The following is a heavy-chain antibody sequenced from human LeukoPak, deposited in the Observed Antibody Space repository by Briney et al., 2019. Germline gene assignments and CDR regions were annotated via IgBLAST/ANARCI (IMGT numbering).Heavy chain of an antibody. J-gene: IGHJ4*02. CDR3: AKNYYRSGTYYPNYFDY. CDR2: IRYDGNKE. V-gene: IGHV3-30*02. Sequence: GGSLRLSCAAPGFTFSSYGMHWVRQAPGKGLEWVAFIRYDGNKEDYADSVKGRFTISRDNSKNTLYLQMNSLRPDDTAVYYCAKNYYRSGTYYPNYFDYWGQGALVAVSS. CDR1: GFTFSSYG. D-gene: IGHD3-10*01.